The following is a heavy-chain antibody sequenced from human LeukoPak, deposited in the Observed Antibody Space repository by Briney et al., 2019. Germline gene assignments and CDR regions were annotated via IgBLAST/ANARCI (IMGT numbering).Heavy chain of an antibody. D-gene: IGHD6-19*01. V-gene: IGHV3-30*18. CDR1: GFTFSSYG. J-gene: IGHJ4*02. CDR3: AKDWSSGWFEFFDY. Sequence: GGSLRLSCAASGFTFSSYGMHWVRQAPGKGLEWVAVISYDGSNKYYADSVKGRFTISRDNSKNTLYLQMNSLRAEDTAVYYCAKDWSSGWFEFFDYWGQGTLVTVSS. CDR2: ISYDGSNK.